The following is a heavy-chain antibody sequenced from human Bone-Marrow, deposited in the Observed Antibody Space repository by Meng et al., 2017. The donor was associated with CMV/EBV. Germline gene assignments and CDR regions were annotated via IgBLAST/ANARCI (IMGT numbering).Heavy chain of an antibody. CDR3: ARGPGGYRRGLRCYFHIFYYYYGMDV. CDR2: MNPNSGNT. Sequence: ASVKVSCKASGYTFTSYDINWVRQATGQGLEWMGWMNPNSGNTGYAQKFQGRVTMTRNTSISTAYMELSSLRSEDTAVYYCARGPGGYRRGLRCYFHIFYYYYGMDVWGQGTTVTVSS. CDR1: GYTFTSYD. D-gene: IGHD2-15*01. J-gene: IGHJ6*02. V-gene: IGHV1-8*02.